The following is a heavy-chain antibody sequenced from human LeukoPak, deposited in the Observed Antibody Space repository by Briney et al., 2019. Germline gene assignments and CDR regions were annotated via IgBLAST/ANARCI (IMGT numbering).Heavy chain of an antibody. Sequence: GASVKVSCKASGYTFTSYYMHWVRQAPGQGLEWMGIINPSGGSTSYAQKFQGRVTMTRGTSTSTVYMELSSLRSEDTAVYYCARGARVSGSYYYYYGMDVWGQGTTVTVSS. J-gene: IGHJ6*02. V-gene: IGHV1-46*01. D-gene: IGHD3-10*01. CDR1: GYTFTSYY. CDR2: INPSGGST. CDR3: ARGARVSGSYYYYYGMDV.